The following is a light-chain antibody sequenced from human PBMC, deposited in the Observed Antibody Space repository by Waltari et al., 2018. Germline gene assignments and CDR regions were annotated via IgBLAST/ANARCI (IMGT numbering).Light chain of an antibody. V-gene: IGLV3-1*01. CDR3: QAWDSISDVV. CDR2: QDS. Sequence: YELTQPPSVSVSPGQTVSITCSGGQLEGKYVCWYQQKTGQSPVLVMHQDSRRPSGIPERFSGSSSGNTATLTISGTQAMDEADYYCQAWDSISDVVFGGGTRLTVL. J-gene: IGLJ2*01. CDR1: QLEGKY.